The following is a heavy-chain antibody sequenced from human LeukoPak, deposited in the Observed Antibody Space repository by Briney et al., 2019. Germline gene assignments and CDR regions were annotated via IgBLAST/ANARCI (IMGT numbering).Heavy chain of an antibody. CDR2: IYSGGST. D-gene: IGHD3-22*01. J-gene: IGHJ4*02. CDR1: GFTVSSNY. V-gene: IGHV3-53*01. CDR3: AREGYDSCGYFFDY. Sequence: GGSLRLSRAASGFTVSSNYMSWGRQAPGKGLEWVSVIYSGGSTYYADSVKGRFTISRDNSKNTLYLQMNSLRAEDTAVYYCAREGYDSCGYFFDYWGQGTLVTVSS.